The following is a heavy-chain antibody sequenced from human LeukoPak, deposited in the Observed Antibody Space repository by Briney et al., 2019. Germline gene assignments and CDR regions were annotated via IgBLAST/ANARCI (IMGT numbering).Heavy chain of an antibody. V-gene: IGHV4-34*01. CDR3: ARGKLRFPFMGV. J-gene: IGHJ6*03. CDR2: INHSGST. CDR1: GGSFSGYY. D-gene: IGHD3-3*01. Sequence: SETLSLTCAVYGGSFSGYYWSWIRQPPGKGLEWIGEINHSGSTNYNPSLKSRVTISVDTSKNQFSLKLSSVTAADTAVYYCARGKLRFPFMGVWGKGTTVTVSS.